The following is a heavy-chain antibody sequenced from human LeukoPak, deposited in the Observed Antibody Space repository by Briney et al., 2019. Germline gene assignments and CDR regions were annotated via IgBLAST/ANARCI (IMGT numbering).Heavy chain of an antibody. V-gene: IGHV4-39*01. CDR2: IYYSGST. D-gene: IGHD2-15*01. J-gene: IGHJ4*02. Sequence: PSETLSLTCTVSGGSISSDNYYWGWIRQPPGKGLEWLGNIYYSGSTYYNPSLKSRVTISVDTSKNQFSLNLISVTAADTAVYYCARLDCSPGSCYFDYWGQGTLVTVSS. CDR1: GGSISSDNYY. CDR3: ARLDCSPGSCYFDY.